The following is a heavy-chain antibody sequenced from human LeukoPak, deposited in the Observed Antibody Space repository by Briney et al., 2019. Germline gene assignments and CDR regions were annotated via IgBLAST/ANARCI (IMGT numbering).Heavy chain of an antibody. Sequence: TGGSLRLSCAASGFTFSGSAMHWVRQASGKGLEWVGRIRSKANSYATAYAASVKGRFTISRDDSKNTACLQMNSLKTEDTAVYYCTTYSNYADFDYWGQGTLVTVSS. D-gene: IGHD4-11*01. V-gene: IGHV3-73*01. CDR2: IRSKANSYAT. CDR1: GFTFSGSA. CDR3: TTYSNYADFDY. J-gene: IGHJ4*02.